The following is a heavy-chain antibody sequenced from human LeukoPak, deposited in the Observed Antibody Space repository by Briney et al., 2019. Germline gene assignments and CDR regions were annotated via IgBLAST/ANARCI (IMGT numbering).Heavy chain of an antibody. CDR1: GYTFTSYG. J-gene: IGHJ6*02. CDR3: ARSVDTVYYYYYGMDV. CDR2: ISAYNGNT. D-gene: IGHD5-18*01. V-gene: IGHV1-18*01. Sequence: VASVKVSCKASGYTFTSYGISWVRQAPGQGLEWMGWISAYNGNTNYAQKLQGRVTMTTDTSTSTAYMELRSLRSDDTAVYYCARSVDTVYYYYYGMDVWGQGTTVTVSS.